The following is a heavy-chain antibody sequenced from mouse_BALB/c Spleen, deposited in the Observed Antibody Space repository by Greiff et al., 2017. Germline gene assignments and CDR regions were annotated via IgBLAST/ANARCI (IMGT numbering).Heavy chain of an antibody. V-gene: IGHV1-77*01. D-gene: IGHD2-12*01. CDR3: ARSSYDGAYYYAMDY. CDR1: GYTFTDYY. J-gene: IGHJ4*01. CDR2: IYPGSGNT. Sequence: QVHVKQSGAELARPGASVKLSCKASGYTFTDYYINWVKQRTGQGLEWIGEIYPGSGNTYYNEKFKAKATLTADKSSSTAYMQLSSLTSEDSAVYFCARSSYDGAYYYAMDYWGQGTSVTVSS.